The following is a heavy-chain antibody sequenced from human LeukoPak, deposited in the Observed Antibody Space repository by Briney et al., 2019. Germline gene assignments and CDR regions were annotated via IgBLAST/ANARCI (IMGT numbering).Heavy chain of an antibody. CDR1: GFTFSSYW. J-gene: IGHJ4*02. CDR3: VRVTLGGSDY. CDR2: INSDGRST. Sequence: PGGSLRLSCAASGFTFSSYWMHWVRQAPGKGLVWVSRINSDGRSTTYADSVKGRFTISRNNAKNSLYLQMNSLRAEDTALYYCVRVTLGGSDYWGQGTLVTVSS. V-gene: IGHV3-74*01. D-gene: IGHD1-26*01.